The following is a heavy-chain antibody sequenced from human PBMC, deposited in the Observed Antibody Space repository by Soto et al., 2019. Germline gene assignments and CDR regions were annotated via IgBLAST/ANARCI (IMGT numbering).Heavy chain of an antibody. CDR1: GFSLSTSGVD. J-gene: IGHJ4*02. CDR2: IYWDDDK. CDR3: AHRRPYNNSPDYFFDY. V-gene: IGHV2-5*02. D-gene: IGHD3-10*01. Sequence: QITLKESGPALVKPTQTLTLTCTFSGFSLSTSGVDVGWIRQPPGKALEWLALIYWDDDKRYSPSLKSRLTIPNDTPQNQVVLTMTNMDPLDTATYYCAHRRPYNNSPDYFFDYWGQGTLVTVSS.